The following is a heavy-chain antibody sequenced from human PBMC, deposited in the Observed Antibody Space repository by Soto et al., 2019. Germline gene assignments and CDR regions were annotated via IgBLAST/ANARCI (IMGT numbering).Heavy chain of an antibody. J-gene: IGHJ5*02. CDR3: AKAKISTNSCNLFDP. CDR2: ISGSAGST. D-gene: IGHD2-2*01. V-gene: IGHV3-23*01. CDR1: VLTFSNYA. Sequence: PEGSLRLSCAASVLTFSNYAMSWVRQDTGKGLEWGSAISGSAGSTYYADTLKGRFTISRDNSKNTLYLQMNSLRAEDTAVYYYAKAKISTNSCNLFDPSAQGT.